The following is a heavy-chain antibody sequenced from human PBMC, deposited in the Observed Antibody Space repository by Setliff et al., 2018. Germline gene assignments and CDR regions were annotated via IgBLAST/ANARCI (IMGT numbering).Heavy chain of an antibody. J-gene: IGHJ3*02. Sequence: PGGSLRLSCATSGFTFKNAWMSWVRQAPGKGLEWVAKIKQDGSEKYYVDSVKGRFTISRDNAKNSLYRQMNSLRAEDTAVYYCARVSSSGSYYLAMPAAFDIWGQGTMVTVSS. CDR1: GFTFKNAW. CDR2: IKQDGSEK. V-gene: IGHV3-7*01. D-gene: IGHD1-26*01. CDR3: ARVSSSGSYYLAMPAAFDI.